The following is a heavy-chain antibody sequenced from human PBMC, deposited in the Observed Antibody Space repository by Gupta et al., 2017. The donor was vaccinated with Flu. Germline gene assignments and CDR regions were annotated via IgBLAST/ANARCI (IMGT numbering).Heavy chain of an antibody. Sequence: QVQLVESGGGVVQPGRSLRLSCAASGFTFSSYAMHWVRQAPGKGLEWVAVISYDGSNKYYADSVKGRFTISRDNSKNTLYLQMNSLRAEDTAVYYCASSPNSGSYYYYYYYMDVWGKGTTVTVSS. CDR2: ISYDGSNK. J-gene: IGHJ6*03. V-gene: IGHV3-30-3*01. CDR3: ASSPNSGSYYYYYYYMDV. CDR1: GFTFSSYA. D-gene: IGHD1-26*01.